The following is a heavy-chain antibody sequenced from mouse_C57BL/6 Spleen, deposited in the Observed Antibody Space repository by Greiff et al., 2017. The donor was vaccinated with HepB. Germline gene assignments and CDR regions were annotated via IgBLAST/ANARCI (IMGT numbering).Heavy chain of an antibody. D-gene: IGHD2-1*01. CDR3: ARGEDGIAWFAY. J-gene: IGHJ3*01. CDR2: ISSGGSYT. Sequence: EVKLMESGGDLVKPGGSLKLSCAASGFTFSSYGMSWVRQTPDKRLEWVATISSGGSYTYYPDSVKGRFTISRDNAKNTLYLQMSRLKSEDTAMYYCARGEDGIAWFAYWGQGTLVTVSA. CDR1: GFTFSSYG. V-gene: IGHV5-6*02.